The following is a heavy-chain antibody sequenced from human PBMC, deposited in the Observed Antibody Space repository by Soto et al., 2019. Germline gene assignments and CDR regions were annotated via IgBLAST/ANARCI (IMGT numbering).Heavy chain of an antibody. CDR3: ARVFSSGSGWMYYFDF. CDR1: SDSIAGENW. D-gene: IGHD6-25*01. J-gene: IGHJ4*02. Sequence: QVQLQESGPGLVKPSETLSLTCTVSSDSIAGENWWSWVRQPPGMGLEWIGEIFHTGGTNYNPSIKSRVAMEVDNSKNQSSLKLISATAADTAVYYCARVFSSGSGWMYYFDFWGQGTLVSVSS. V-gene: IGHV4-4*02. CDR2: IFHTGGT.